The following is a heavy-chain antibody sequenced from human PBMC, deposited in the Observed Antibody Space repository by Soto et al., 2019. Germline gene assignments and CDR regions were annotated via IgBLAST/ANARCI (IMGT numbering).Heavy chain of an antibody. V-gene: IGHV2-5*05. J-gene: IGHJ4*02. CDR1: GFSFNDSGVA. D-gene: IGHD2-15*01. CDR3: IHRGEGRRHFDY. CDR2: IYWRGTQ. Sequence: QFTLQESGPSVVKPTQALTLTCSFSGFSFNDSGVAVGWVRQTPSKALERLGLIYWRGTQRYGPSLDTRVTITKDSSKNQVVLTMSNIAPVDPGTYFCIHRGEGRRHFDYWGQGALVTVSS.